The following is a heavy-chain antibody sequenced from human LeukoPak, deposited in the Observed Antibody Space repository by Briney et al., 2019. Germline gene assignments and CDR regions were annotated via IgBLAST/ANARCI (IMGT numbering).Heavy chain of an antibody. Sequence: ASETLSLTCAVYGGSFSGYYSSWIRQPPGKGLEWIGEIDHSGSTNYNPSLKSRVTISVDTSKNQFSLKLSSVTAADTAVYYCARSLYSGSTFDYWGQGTLVTVSS. CDR1: GGSFSGYY. CDR3: ARSLYSGSTFDY. CDR2: IDHSGST. V-gene: IGHV4-34*01. J-gene: IGHJ4*02. D-gene: IGHD1-26*01.